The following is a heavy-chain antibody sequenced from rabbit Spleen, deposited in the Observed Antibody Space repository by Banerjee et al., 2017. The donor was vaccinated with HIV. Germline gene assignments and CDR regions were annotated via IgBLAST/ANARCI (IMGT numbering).Heavy chain of an antibody. CDR1: GFSFSRSYD. J-gene: IGHJ4*01. Sequence: QEQLKETGGGLVQPGASLTLTCTASGFSFSRSYDMCWVRQAPGKGLEWIACIDSGSSGFTYFATWAKGRFTISRTSSTTVTLQMTSLTAADTATYFCARDLASVVGWNFNLWGPGTLVTVS. CDR3: ARDLASVVGWNFNL. D-gene: IGHD3-1*01. CDR2: IDSGSSGFT. V-gene: IGHV1S45*01.